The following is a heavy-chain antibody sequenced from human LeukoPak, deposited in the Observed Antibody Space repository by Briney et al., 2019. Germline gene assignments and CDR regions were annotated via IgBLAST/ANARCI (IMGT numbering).Heavy chain of an antibody. V-gene: IGHV3-23*01. CDR3: AKDQWGLDY. CDR1: GFTLSSNA. Sequence: GGSLRLSCAASGFTLSSNAMSWVRQAPGKGPEWVSAISGSGVTTYYADSVKGRFTISRDNSKNTLFLQTNSLRAEDTAVYYCAKDQWGLDYWGQGTLVTVSS. J-gene: IGHJ4*02. D-gene: IGHD1-26*01. CDR2: ISGSGVTT.